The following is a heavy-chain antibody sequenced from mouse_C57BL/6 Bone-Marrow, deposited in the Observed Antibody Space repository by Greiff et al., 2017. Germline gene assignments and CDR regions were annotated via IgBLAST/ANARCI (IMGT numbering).Heavy chain of an antibody. CDR3: ANYYGSYWYFDV. D-gene: IGHD1-1*01. Sequence: EVQLQQSGPELVKPGASVKISCKASGYTFTDYYMNWVKQSHGKSLEWIGDINPNNGGTSYKQKFKGKATLTVDKSSSTAYMELRSLTSEDSAVYYCANYYGSYWYFDVWGTGTTVTVSS. V-gene: IGHV1-26*01. J-gene: IGHJ1*03. CDR2: INPNNGGT. CDR1: GYTFTDYY.